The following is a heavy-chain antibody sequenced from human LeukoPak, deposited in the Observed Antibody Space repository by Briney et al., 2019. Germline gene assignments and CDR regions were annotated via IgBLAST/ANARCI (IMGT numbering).Heavy chain of an antibody. CDR3: ARESYYDSSGYSHDAFDI. CDR2: IYYSGST. Sequence: PSETLSLTCTVSGGSISSYYWSWSRQPPGKGLEWIGNIYYSGSTYYNPSLKSRVTISVDTSKNQFSLKLSSVTAADTAVYYCARESYYDSSGYSHDAFDIWGQGTMVTVSS. V-gene: IGHV4-59*12. J-gene: IGHJ3*02. D-gene: IGHD3-22*01. CDR1: GGSISSYY.